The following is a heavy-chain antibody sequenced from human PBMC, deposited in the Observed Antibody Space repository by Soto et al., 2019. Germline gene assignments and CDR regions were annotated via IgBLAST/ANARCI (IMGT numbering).Heavy chain of an antibody. Sequence: ASVKVSCKDSGFTFTSTARQWVRQARGQRLEWIGWIVVGSGNTNYAQKFQERVTITRDMSTSTAYMELSSLRSEDTAVYYCAAGARQIGSGWLYYFDYWGQGTLVTVSS. CDR3: AAGARQIGSGWLYYFDY. V-gene: IGHV1-58*02. CDR1: GFTFTSTA. J-gene: IGHJ4*02. CDR2: IVVGSGNT. D-gene: IGHD6-19*01.